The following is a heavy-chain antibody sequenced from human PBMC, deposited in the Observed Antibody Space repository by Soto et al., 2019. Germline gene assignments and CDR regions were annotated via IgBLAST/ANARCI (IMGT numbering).Heavy chain of an antibody. Sequence: GGSLRLSCAASGFTFSSYAMSWVRQAPGKGLEWVSAISGSGGSTYYADSVKGRFTIFRDNSKNTLYLQMNSLRAEDTAVYYCAKNKRVAHLEWVPPHQRQYYYMDVWGKGTTVTVSS. V-gene: IGHV3-23*01. CDR2: ISGSGGST. CDR1: GFTFSSYA. D-gene: IGHD3-3*01. J-gene: IGHJ6*03. CDR3: AKNKRVAHLEWVPPHQRQYYYMDV.